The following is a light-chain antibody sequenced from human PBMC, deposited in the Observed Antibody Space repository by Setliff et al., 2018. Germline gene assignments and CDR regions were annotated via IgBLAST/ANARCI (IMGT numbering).Light chain of an antibody. J-gene: IGLJ2*01. CDR2: GVS. V-gene: IGLV2-14*03. CDR3: SSYTSTRTVI. Sequence: QSVLTQPASVSGSPGQSITISCTGTSSDVGAYNYVSWYQRHPGEAPKLLLYGVSNRPSGISNRFSGSKSGSTASLTITGLQAEDEADYFCSSYTSTRTVIFGGGTKVTVL. CDR1: SSDVGAYNY.